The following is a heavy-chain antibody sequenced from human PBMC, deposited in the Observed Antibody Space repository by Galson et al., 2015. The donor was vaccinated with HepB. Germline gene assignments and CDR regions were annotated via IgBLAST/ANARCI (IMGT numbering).Heavy chain of an antibody. CDR1: GFTFSGSA. D-gene: IGHD2-15*01. J-gene: IGHJ6*02. V-gene: IGHV3-73*01. CDR3: TYCSGGSCYYYGMDV. Sequence: SLRLSCAASGFTFSGSAMHWVRQASGKGLEWVGRIRTKANSYATAYAASVKGRFTISRDDSKNTAYLQMNSLKTEDTAVYYCTYCSGGSCYYYGMDVWGQGTTVTVSS. CDR2: IRTKANSYAT.